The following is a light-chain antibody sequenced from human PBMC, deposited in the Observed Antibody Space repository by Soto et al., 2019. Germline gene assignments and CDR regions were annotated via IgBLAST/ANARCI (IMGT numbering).Light chain of an antibody. Sequence: QSVLTQPPSVSGTPGQRVTISCSGSSSNIGSNTVNWYQHLTGTAPKLLIHSDNQRPSGVPDRFSGSKSGTSASLAISGLQSEDQADYYCATWDDILNAWVFGGGTKLTVL. CDR1: SSNIGSNT. V-gene: IGLV1-44*01. CDR3: ATWDDILNAWV. J-gene: IGLJ3*02. CDR2: SDN.